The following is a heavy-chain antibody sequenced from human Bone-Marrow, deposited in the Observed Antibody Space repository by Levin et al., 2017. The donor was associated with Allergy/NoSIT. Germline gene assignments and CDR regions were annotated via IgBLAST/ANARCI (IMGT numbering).Heavy chain of an antibody. D-gene: IGHD5-18*01. CDR3: ARDTAMVTYQYGMDV. V-gene: IGHV3-11*01. Sequence: PGGSLRLSCAASGFTFSDYHMSWIRQAPGKGLEWVSYISSSGSTIYYADSVKGRFTISRDNAKNSLYLQMNSLRVEDTAVYYCARDTAMVTYQYGMDVWGQGTTVTVSS. CDR1: GFTFSDYH. J-gene: IGHJ6*02. CDR2: ISSSGSTI.